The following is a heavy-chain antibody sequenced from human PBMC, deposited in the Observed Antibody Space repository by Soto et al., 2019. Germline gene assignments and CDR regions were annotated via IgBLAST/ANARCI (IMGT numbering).Heavy chain of an antibody. CDR3: AKDRDGAAAGPTKFYGMDV. Sequence: EVQLLESGGGLVQPGGSLRLSCAASGFTFSSYAMSWVRQAPGKGLEWVSVISGSDDSTYYADSVRGRFTISRDNSKNTLYLQMNSPRAEDTALYYCAKDRDGAAAGPTKFYGMDVWGQGTTVTVSS. J-gene: IGHJ6*02. CDR2: ISGSDDST. V-gene: IGHV3-23*01. D-gene: IGHD6-13*01. CDR1: GFTFSSYA.